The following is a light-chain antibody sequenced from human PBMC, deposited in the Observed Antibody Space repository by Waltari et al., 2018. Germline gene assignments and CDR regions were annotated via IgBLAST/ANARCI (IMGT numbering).Light chain of an antibody. J-gene: IGKJ4*01. CDR1: QSVTSK. V-gene: IGKV3-15*01. CDR2: GPS. CDR3: QQYNNWPRT. Sequence: EIVMTQSPATLSVSPGERATLSCRASQSVTSKLAWYQQKPGQAPRLLFYGPSTRATGIPARFSGSGSGTEFTLTISSLQTEDFAVYYCQQYNNWPRTFGGGTKVEIK.